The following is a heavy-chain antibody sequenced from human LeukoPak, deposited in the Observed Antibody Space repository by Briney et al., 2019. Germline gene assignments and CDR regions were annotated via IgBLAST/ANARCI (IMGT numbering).Heavy chain of an antibody. Sequence: GGCLRLSCAASGFTFSSYSMNWVRQAPGKGLEWVSFISSSSSYIYYADSVKGRFTISRDNAKNSLYLQMNSLRAEDTAVYYCARDKRPMVRGVGYFDYWGQGPLVIV. CDR3: ARDKRPMVRGVGYFDY. V-gene: IGHV3-21*01. CDR2: ISSSSSYI. J-gene: IGHJ4*02. CDR1: GFTFSSYS. D-gene: IGHD3-10*01.